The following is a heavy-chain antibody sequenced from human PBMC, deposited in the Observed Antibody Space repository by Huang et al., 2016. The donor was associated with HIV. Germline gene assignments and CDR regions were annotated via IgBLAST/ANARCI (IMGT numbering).Heavy chain of an antibody. V-gene: IGHV1-69*10. Sequence: QAQLVQSGAAVMKPGSSVRVSCKASGVSFSDYAFSWVRRAPGQGLGWMGGTIPRFGLTNDAPRLQGRVTISADKSSNTVYLELTSLRSGDTAVYYCAREGQNWLGKPFGALAFWGQGTEVIVSS. J-gene: IGHJ4*03. D-gene: IGHD3-16*01. CDR2: TIPRFGLT. CDR3: AREGQNWLGKPFGALAF. CDR1: GVSFSDYA.